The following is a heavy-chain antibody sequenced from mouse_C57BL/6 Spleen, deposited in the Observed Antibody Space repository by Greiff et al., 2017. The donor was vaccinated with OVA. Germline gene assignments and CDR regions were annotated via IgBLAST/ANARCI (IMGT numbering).Heavy chain of an antibody. J-gene: IGHJ3*01. D-gene: IGHD1-1*01. CDR1: GYTFTSYG. Sequence: QVQLQQSGAELARPGASVKLSCKASGYTFTSYGISWVKQRTGQGLEWIGEIYPRSGNTYYNEKFKGKATLTADKSSSTAYMELRSLTSEDSAVYFCARWGYYGAWFAYWGQGTLVTVSA. V-gene: IGHV1-81*01. CDR2: IYPRSGNT. CDR3: ARWGYYGAWFAY.